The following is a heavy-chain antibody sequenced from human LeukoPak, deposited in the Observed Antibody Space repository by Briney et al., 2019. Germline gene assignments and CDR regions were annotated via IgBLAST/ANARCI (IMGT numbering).Heavy chain of an antibody. D-gene: IGHD2-2*01. CDR1: GYTFTGYY. J-gene: IGHJ4*02. CDR2: INPNSGGT. V-gene: IGHV1-2*02. Sequence: ASVKVSCKASGYTFTGYYMHWVRQAPGQGLEWMGWINPNSGGTNYAQKFQGRVTMTRDTSISTAYMELSRLRSDDTAVYYCARPVFCSSTSYPFDYWGQGTLVTVSS. CDR3: ARPVFCSSTSYPFDY.